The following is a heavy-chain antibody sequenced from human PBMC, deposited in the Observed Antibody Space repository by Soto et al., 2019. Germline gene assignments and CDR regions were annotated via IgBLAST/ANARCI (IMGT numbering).Heavy chain of an antibody. J-gene: IGHJ3*02. Sequence: QVQLQESGPGLVKPSETLSLTCTVSGGSISSYYWSWIRQPPGKGLEWIGYIYYSGSTNYNPTLNSRVTLSVDTSKNQFSLKLSSVTAADTAVYYCARVWGGAFDTWGQGTMVTVSS. D-gene: IGHD3-10*01. CDR1: GGSISSYY. CDR3: ARVWGGAFDT. V-gene: IGHV4-59*01. CDR2: IYYSGST.